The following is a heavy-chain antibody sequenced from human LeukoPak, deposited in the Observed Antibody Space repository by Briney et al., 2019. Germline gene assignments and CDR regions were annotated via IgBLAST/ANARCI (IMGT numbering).Heavy chain of an antibody. CDR3: ARDKTLVGDTPYYYYYMDV. V-gene: IGHV3-30*03. CDR2: TSYDGTNQ. CDR1: GFTFSSYG. J-gene: IGHJ6*03. Sequence: GRSLRLSCAASGFTFSSYGMHWVRQAPGKGLEWVSITSYDGTNQYYADSVKGRFTISRDNSKNTLYLQMNSLSGEDTAVYYCARDKTLVGDTPYYYYYMDVWGKGTTVTVSS. D-gene: IGHD1-26*01.